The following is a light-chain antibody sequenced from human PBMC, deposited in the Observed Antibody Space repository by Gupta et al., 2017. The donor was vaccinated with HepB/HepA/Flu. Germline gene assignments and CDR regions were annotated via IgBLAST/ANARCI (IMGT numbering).Light chain of an antibody. J-gene: IGLJ1*01. CDR2: DVN. Sequence: QSALTQPRSVSGSPGESSAVPCTGSSSDVGGYNYVSWYQQHPGKAPKLMIYDVNKRPSGVPDRFSGSKSGNTASLTISGLQAEDESEYYCCSYAGSNTYVFGTGTTVTVL. CDR1: SSDVGGYNY. CDR3: CSYAGSNTYV. V-gene: IGLV2-11*01.